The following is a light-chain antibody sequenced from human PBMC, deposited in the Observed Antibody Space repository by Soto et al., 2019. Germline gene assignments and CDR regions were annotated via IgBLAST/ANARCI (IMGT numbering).Light chain of an antibody. J-gene: IGLJ2*01. V-gene: IGLV4-69*01. CDR3: QTWGTGIQV. Sequence: QSVLTQSPSASASLGASVKLTCTLSSGHSSYAIAWHQQKPEKGPRYLMKLNSDGSHSKGDGIPDRFSGSSSGAERYLTISSLQSEDEADSYCQTWGTGIQVFGGGTKVTVL. CDR2: LNSDGSH. CDR1: SGHSSYA.